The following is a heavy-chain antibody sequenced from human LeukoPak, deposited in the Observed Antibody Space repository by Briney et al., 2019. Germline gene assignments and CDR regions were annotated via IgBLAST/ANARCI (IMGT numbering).Heavy chain of an antibody. CDR2: ISDSGGST. J-gene: IGHJ3*02. CDR1: GFSFSTYA. Sequence: GGSLRLSCEASGFSFSTYAMTWVRQAPGKGLEWVSVISDSGGSTNYADSVRGRFTISRDISKNTLYLQMNSLRAADTAVYYCSRGTGNYAFDIWGQGTMVTVSS. D-gene: IGHD1-1*01. V-gene: IGHV3-23*01. CDR3: SRGTGNYAFDI.